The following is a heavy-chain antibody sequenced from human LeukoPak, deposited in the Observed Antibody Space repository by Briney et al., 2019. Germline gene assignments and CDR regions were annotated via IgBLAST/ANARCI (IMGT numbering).Heavy chain of an antibody. D-gene: IGHD3-3*01. CDR2: IIPILGIA. V-gene: IGHV1-69*04. J-gene: IGHJ5*02. Sequence: ASVKVSCKASGYTFTSYTISWVRQAPGQGLEWMGRIIPILGIANYAQKFQGRVTITADKSTSTAYMELSSLRSEDTAVYYCARDLNDFWSGNNWFDPWGQGTLVTVSS. CDR1: GYTFTSYT. CDR3: ARDLNDFWSGNNWFDP.